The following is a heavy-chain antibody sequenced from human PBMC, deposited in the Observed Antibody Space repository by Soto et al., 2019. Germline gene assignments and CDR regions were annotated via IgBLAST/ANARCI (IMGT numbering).Heavy chain of an antibody. V-gene: IGHV4-31*03. CDR3: ARTNPNWNAFDY. D-gene: IGHD1-20*01. CDR1: GGSISSRNYY. CDR2: IYHSWDT. J-gene: IGHJ4*01. Sequence: QVQLQESGPGRVEPSQTLTLTCSVSGGSISSRNYYWSWIRQHPVTGLEWIGYIYHSWDTNYDPIFRSRAFISVDTAKSQFSLTLTSVTDADTAVYFCARTNPNWNAFDYWGHGTLVTGSS.